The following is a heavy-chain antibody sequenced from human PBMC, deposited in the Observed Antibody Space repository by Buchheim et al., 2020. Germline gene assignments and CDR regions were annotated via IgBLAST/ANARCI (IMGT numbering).Heavy chain of an antibody. J-gene: IGHJ4*02. V-gene: IGHV4-39*01. Sequence: QLQLQESGPGLVKPSETLSLTCSVSGRSIISSSYYWGWIRQPPGKGLEWIGSTYYNGIAYYNPSLKSRFTILVDTSKQQFSLQLTSVTAADTAVYYCVRHTFGSHYFDYWGQGTL. D-gene: IGHD3-16*01. CDR3: VRHTFGSHYFDY. CDR2: TYYNGIA. CDR1: GRSIISSSYY.